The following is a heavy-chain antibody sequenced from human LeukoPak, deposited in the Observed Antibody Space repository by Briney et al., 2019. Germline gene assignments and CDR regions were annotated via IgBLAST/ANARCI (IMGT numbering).Heavy chain of an antibody. CDR3: ARGHIVVRGVISWFDP. J-gene: IGHJ5*02. D-gene: IGHD3-10*01. CDR1: GGSFSGYY. V-gene: IGHV4-34*01. CDR2: INHSGST. Sequence: SETLSLTCAVYGGSFSGYYWSWIRQPPGKGLEWIGEINHSGSTNYNPSLKSRVTISVDTSKNQFSLKLSSVTAADTAVYYCARGHIVVRGVISWFDPWGQGTLVSVSS.